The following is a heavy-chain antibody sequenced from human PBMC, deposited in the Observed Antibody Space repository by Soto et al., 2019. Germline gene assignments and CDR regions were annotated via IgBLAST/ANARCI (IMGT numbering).Heavy chain of an antibody. CDR1: GFSFSSYA. CDR2: ISGRGGSS. V-gene: IGHV3-23*01. J-gene: IGHJ4*02. D-gene: IGHD5-12*01. CDR3: AKGSIEYSASIDY. Sequence: EVQLLESGGDLVQPGGSLRLSCAASGFSFSSYAMVWVRQAPGKGLEWVSVISGRGGSSYFADSVKGRFTISRDNSKNVLSLEMNSLRVEDTAKYFCAKGSIEYSASIDYWGQGTLVLVSS.